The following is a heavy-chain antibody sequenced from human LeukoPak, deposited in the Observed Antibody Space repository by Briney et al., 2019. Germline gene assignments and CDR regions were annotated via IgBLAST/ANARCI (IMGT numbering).Heavy chain of an antibody. D-gene: IGHD4-23*01. J-gene: IGHJ4*02. CDR2: IYVDGRT. CDR3: ARRGDGGRSFDY. Sequence: PGGSLRLSCAASGFTVSTTYMSWVRQAPGKGLEWVSLIYVDGRTYYADPVKGRFTISRDNSKNTLYLQVNSLRAEDTAVYYCARRGDGGRSFDYWGQGTLVTVSS. CDR1: GFTVSTTY. V-gene: IGHV3-53*01.